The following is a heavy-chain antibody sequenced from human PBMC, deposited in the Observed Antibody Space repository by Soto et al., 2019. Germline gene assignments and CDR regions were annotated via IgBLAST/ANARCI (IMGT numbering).Heavy chain of an antibody. Sequence: QVQLVESGGGVVQPGRSLRLSCAASGCTFSSYGMHWVRQAPGKGLEWVAVISYDGSNTYYADSVKGRFTISRDNSKNTLYLHMNRVRAEDTAVYYCAKGTIRFVECLLTPTPVDYWGQGTLVTVSS. J-gene: IGHJ4*02. V-gene: IGHV3-30*18. CDR2: ISYDGSNT. CDR3: AKGTIRFVECLLTPTPVDY. D-gene: IGHD3-3*01. CDR1: GCTFSSYG.